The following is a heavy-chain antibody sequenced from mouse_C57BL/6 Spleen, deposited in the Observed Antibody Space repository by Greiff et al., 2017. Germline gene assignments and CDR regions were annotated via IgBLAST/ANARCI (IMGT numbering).Heavy chain of an antibody. D-gene: IGHD1-1*01. V-gene: IGHV1-61*01. CDR1: GYTFTSYW. CDR3: ARGGITTVVALVY. Sequence: QVQLQQPGAELVRPGSSVKLSCKASGYTFTSYWMDWVKQRPGQGLEWIGNIYPSDSETHYNQKFKDKATLTVDKSSSTAYMQLSSLTSEDSAVYYCARGGITTVVALVYWGQGTTLTVSS. CDR2: IYPSDSET. J-gene: IGHJ2*01.